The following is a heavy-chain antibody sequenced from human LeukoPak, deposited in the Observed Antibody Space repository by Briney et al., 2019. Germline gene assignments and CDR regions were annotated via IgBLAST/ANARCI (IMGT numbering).Heavy chain of an antibody. V-gene: IGHV1-69*13. J-gene: IGHJ6*02. Sequence: ASVKVSCKASGGTVGSYAISWVRQAPGQGLEWMGGIIPIFGTANYAQKFQGRVTITADESTSTAYMELSSLRSEDTAVYYCVTELRQTHYYYYGMDVWGPGTTVTVSS. CDR2: IIPIFGTA. CDR1: GGTVGSYA. D-gene: IGHD1-26*01. CDR3: VTELRQTHYYYYGMDV.